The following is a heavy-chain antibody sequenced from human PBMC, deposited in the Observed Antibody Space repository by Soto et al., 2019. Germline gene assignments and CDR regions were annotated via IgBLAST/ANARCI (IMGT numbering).Heavy chain of an antibody. CDR3: GRGPPDLISGFDF. J-gene: IGHJ4*01. V-gene: IGHV6-1*01. Sequence: SQTLSLTCAISMDRVSNTRATCNWIRQSPSEGLEWLGKTNYGAKWIYYYAMSVKGRISINPDTSKNLVSLKLNFVTPEDAVVYYCGRGPPDLISGFDFWGQGTTVTVSS. D-gene: IGHD1-26*01. CDR2: TNYGAKWIY. CDR1: MDRVSNTRAT.